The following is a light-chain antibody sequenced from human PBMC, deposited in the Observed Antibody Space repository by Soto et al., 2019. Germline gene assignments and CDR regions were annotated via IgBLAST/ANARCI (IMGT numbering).Light chain of an antibody. Sequence: EIVLTQSPATLSLSPGERATLSCRASQSVSSYLAWYQQKVGQSPRLLIYDASNRATGIPARFSGSGSGTDFTPTISSLAPEDFAVYYCQQRSKWPPTFGQGTKVEIK. CDR1: QSVSSY. CDR2: DAS. J-gene: IGKJ1*01. CDR3: QQRSKWPPT. V-gene: IGKV3-11*01.